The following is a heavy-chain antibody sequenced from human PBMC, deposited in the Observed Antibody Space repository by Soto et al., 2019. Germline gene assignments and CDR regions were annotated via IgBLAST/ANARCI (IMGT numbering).Heavy chain of an antibody. CDR1: GGSISSYY. CDR2: IYYSGST. Sequence: SETLSLTCTVSGGSISSYYWSWIRQPPGKGLEWIGYIYYSGSTNYNPSLKSRVTISVDTSKNQFSLKLSSVTAADTAVYYCARLLFGAANWFDPWGEGTLVTVSS. J-gene: IGHJ5*02. CDR3: ARLLFGAANWFDP. D-gene: IGHD3-10*01. V-gene: IGHV4-59*01.